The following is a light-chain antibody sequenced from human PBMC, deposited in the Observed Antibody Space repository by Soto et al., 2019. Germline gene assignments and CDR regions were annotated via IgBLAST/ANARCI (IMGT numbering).Light chain of an antibody. CDR3: QQYENLPT. J-gene: IGKJ5*01. V-gene: IGKV1-33*01. CDR1: QGISNY. Sequence: DIQMTQSPSTLSASVGDRVTITCRASQGISNYLAWYQQKPGRAPKLLIYDASNLEAGVPSRFRGSGSGTDFTFTISRLQPEDIATYYCQQYENLPTFGQGTRLEI. CDR2: DAS.